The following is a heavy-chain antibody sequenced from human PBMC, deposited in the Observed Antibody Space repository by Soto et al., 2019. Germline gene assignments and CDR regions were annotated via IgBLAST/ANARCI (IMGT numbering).Heavy chain of an antibody. CDR2: ISYDGSNK. CDR1: GFTFSSYA. V-gene: IGHV3-30-3*01. Sequence: GGSLRLSCAASGFTFSSYAMHWVRQAPGKGLEWVAVISYDGSNKYYADSVKGRFTISRDNSKNTLYLQMNSLRAEDTAVYYCARPYSGYDTFDFDYWGQGTLVTVSS. J-gene: IGHJ4*02. CDR3: ARPYSGYDTFDFDY. D-gene: IGHD5-12*01.